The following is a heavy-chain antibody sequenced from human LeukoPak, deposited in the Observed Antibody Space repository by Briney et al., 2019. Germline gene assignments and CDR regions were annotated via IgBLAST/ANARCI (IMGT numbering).Heavy chain of an antibody. J-gene: IGHJ5*02. CDR2: IKQDGSEQ. V-gene: IGHV3-7*01. Sequence: GGSLRLSCAASGFSLSSYVMSWVRQAPGEGLEWVAQIKQDGSEQHYVGAVKGRVIISRDNAKNSLYLQMSSLKVEDTAVYYCARDRRADDPPHNWFAPWGQGTLVTVSS. CDR3: ARDRRADDPPHNWFAP. CDR1: GFSLSSYV. D-gene: IGHD5-24*01.